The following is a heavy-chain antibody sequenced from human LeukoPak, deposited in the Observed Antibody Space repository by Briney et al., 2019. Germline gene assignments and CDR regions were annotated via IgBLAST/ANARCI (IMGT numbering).Heavy chain of an antibody. D-gene: IGHD3-3*01. CDR2: ISWNSGSI. CDR3: ATSGIFGVVAY. V-gene: IGHV3-9*01. Sequence: GGSLRLSCAASGFTFDDYAMHWVRQAPGKGLEWVSGISWNSGSIGYADSVKGRFTISRDNAKNSLYLQMNSLRAEDTAVYYCATSGIFGVVAYWGQGTLVTVSS. J-gene: IGHJ4*02. CDR1: GFTFDDYA.